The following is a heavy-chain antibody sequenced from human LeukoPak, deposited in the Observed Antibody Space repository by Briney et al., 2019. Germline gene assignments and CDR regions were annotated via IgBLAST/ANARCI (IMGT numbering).Heavy chain of an antibody. CDR2: IYPGDSDT. CDR3: ARSCTYGGSPAPHDAFDI. V-gene: IGHV5-51*01. CDR1: GYSFTSYW. J-gene: IGHJ3*02. D-gene: IGHD2-15*01. Sequence: GESLKISCKGSGYSFTSYWIGWVRQMPGKGLEWMGIIYPGDSDTRYSPSFQGQVTISADKSISTAYLQWSSLKASDTAMYYCARSCTYGGSPAPHDAFDIWGQGTMVTVSS.